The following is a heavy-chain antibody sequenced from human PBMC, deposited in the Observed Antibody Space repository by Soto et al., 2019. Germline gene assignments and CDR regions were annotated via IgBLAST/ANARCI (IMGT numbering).Heavy chain of an antibody. Sequence: SETLSLTCAVSGGSISSGGYSWSWIRQPPGKGLEWIGYIYHSGSTYYNPSLKSRVTISVDTSKNQFSLKLSSVTAADTAVYYCARDQVPAAGSYYDLGSYYYYYAMDVWGQGTTVTVSS. CDR2: IYHSGST. V-gene: IGHV4-30-2*01. CDR3: ARDQVPAAGSYYDLGSYYYYYAMDV. CDR1: GGSISSGGYS. D-gene: IGHD3-10*01. J-gene: IGHJ6*02.